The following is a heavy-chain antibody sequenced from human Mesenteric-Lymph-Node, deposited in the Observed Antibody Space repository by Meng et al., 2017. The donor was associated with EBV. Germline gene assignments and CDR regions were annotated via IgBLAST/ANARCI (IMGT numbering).Heavy chain of an antibody. CDR2: ISAYNGNT. J-gene: IGHJ4*02. Sequence: QVQLVRSGGEVKKPGASVRVSCKASGYTYTSYGIIWVRQAPGQGLEWVGWISAYNGNTNYAQKVQGRVTMTTDTSTTTAYMELRRLRSDDTAVYYCAREGDWTTFDYWGQGTLVTVPQ. V-gene: IGHV1-18*01. D-gene: IGHD3/OR15-3a*01. CDR3: AREGDWTTFDY. CDR1: GYTYTSYG.